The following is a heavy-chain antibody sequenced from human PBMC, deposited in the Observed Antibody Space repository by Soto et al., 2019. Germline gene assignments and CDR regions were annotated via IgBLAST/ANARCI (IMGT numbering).Heavy chain of an antibody. CDR1: GSRFSNYV. CDR3: AREGRGKKAGYDGLVSLGY. J-gene: IGHJ4*02. D-gene: IGHD5-12*01. Sequence: ASVKVSCKVSGSRFSNYVISWVRQAPGHGLEWLGRIIPIFNSTKYAQSFQGRVTITADKSTSTASLELSSLRSDDTAVYYCAREGRGKKAGYDGLVSLGYWGQGTLVTVSS. CDR2: IIPIFNST. V-gene: IGHV1-69*06.